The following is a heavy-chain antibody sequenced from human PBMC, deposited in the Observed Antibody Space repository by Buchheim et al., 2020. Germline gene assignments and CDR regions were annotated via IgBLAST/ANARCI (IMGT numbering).Heavy chain of an antibody. V-gene: IGHV4-59*01. CDR2: IYYSGST. D-gene: IGHD6-13*01. CDR3: AKAAAGTSRWFDP. J-gene: IGHJ5*02. Sequence: QVQLQESGPGLVKPSETLSLTCTVSGGSISSYYWSWIRQPPGKGLEWIGYIYYSGSTNYNPSPKSRVTVSVDTSKNQFSLKLSSVTAADTAVYYCAKAAAGTSRWFDPWGQGTL. CDR1: GGSISSYY.